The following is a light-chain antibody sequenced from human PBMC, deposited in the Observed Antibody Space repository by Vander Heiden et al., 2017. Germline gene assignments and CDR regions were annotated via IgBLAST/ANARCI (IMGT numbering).Light chain of an antibody. Sequence: SYELTQPPSVSVSPGRTASITCSGAKLGDKYACWYQQNPGQSAVLVIYQDSKRPSGIPERFAGSNSGNTATLTISGTQAMEEADYYCQAWDSSTVVFGGGTKLTVL. J-gene: IGLJ2*01. CDR3: QAWDSSTVV. CDR2: QDS. CDR1: KLGDKY. V-gene: IGLV3-1*01.